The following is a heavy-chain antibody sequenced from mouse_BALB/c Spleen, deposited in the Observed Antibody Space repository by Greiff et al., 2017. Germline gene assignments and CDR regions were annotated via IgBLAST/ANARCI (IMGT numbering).Heavy chain of an antibody. CDR1: GYAFTNYL. CDR2: INPGSGGT. D-gene: IGHD1-1*01. V-gene: IGHV1-54*01. J-gene: IGHJ2*01. CDR3: ARRGYYYGSSPFDY. Sequence: QVQLKESGAELVRPGTSVKVSCKASGYAFTNYLIEWVKQRPGQGLEWIGVINPGSGGTNYNEKFKGKATLTADKSSSTAYMQLSSLTSDDSAVYFCARRGYYYGSSPFDYWGQGTTLTVSS.